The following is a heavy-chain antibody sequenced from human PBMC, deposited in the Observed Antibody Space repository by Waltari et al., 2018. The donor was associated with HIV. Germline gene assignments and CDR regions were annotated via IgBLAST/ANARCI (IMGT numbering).Heavy chain of an antibody. D-gene: IGHD4-17*01. CDR3: ARVLTGDHGASWFDP. Sequence: QVQLQESGPGLVKPSETLSLTCAVSGGSISTYNWWTWVRQPPGRGLEWIGEMYHSGSTNFNSSLKSRSTISIDKSKNQFSLKLNSVTAADTAVYYCARVLTGDHGASWFDPWGQGTLVTVSS. V-gene: IGHV4-4*02. J-gene: IGHJ5*02. CDR1: GGSISTYNW. CDR2: MYHSGST.